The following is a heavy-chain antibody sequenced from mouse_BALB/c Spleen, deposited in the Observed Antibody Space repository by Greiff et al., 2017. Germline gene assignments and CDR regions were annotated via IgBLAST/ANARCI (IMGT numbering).Heavy chain of an antibody. D-gene: IGHD2-2*01. CDR2: IDPANGNT. J-gene: IGHJ4*01. V-gene: IGHV14-3*02. Sequence: EVQLQQSGAELVKPGASVKLSCTASGFNIKDTYMHWVKQRPEQGLEWIGRIDPANGNTKYDPKFQGKATITADTSSNTAYLQLSSLTSEDTAVYYCARVYGYDPLFYAMDYWGQGTSVTVSS. CDR3: ARVYGYDPLFYAMDY. CDR1: GFNIKDTY.